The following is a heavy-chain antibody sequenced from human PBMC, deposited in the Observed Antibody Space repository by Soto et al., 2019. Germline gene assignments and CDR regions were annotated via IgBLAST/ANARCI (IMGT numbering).Heavy chain of an antibody. D-gene: IGHD3-22*01. CDR2: LYYGGT. V-gene: IGHV4-34*11. J-gene: IGHJ6*02. CDR1: SGSFSGYY. Sequence: SETLSLTCSIYSGSFSGYYWSWIRQPPGKGLEWIGFLYYGGTNYNPSLKSRLTIALDTSKNQISLNLSSVTAADTAVYYCVRELGLTARTDDKYYYYALHVWGQGTTLTVYS. CDR3: VRELGLTARTDDKYYYYALHV.